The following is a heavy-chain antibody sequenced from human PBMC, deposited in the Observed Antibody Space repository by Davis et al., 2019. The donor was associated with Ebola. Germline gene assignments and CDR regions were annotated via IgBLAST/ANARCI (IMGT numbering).Heavy chain of an antibody. CDR1: GFNFRSYG. CDR3: AIPDCSGANCYSVYIKN. J-gene: IGHJ4*02. CDR2: IWYDGSRK. V-gene: IGHV3-33*01. Sequence: PGGSLRLSCAASGFNFRSYGMHWVRQAPAKGLEWVAVIWYDGSRKYYGDSVKGRFTISRDNSNNLLYLQMNSLRAEDTAVYYCAIPDCSGANCYSVYIKNWGQGTLVTVSS. D-gene: IGHD2-15*01.